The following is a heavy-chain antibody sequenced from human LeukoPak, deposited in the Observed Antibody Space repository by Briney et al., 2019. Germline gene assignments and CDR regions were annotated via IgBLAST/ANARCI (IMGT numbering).Heavy chain of an antibody. V-gene: IGHV3-33*06. CDR2: IWYDGSKK. CDR1: GLTFSSYA. Sequence: GGSLRLSCAASGLTFSSYAMHWVRQAPGKGLECVAVIWYDGSKKYYADSVKGRFTISRDNSKDTLYLQMNSLRAEDTAVYYCAKGSPYNSGWQFDHWGQGTLVTVSS. D-gene: IGHD6-19*01. CDR3: AKGSPYNSGWQFDH. J-gene: IGHJ4*02.